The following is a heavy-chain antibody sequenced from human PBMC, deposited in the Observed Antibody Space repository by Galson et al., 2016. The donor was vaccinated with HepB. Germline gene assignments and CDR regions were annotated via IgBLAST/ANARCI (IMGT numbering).Heavy chain of an antibody. D-gene: IGHD6-19*01. Sequence: ETLSLTCTVSGASISGYYLSWLRHPPGKRLEWTGYIYYSGRTNYNPSLKSRVTISADTSKNPFHLKLSSVTAADTAVYYCARDDSGGWYGFHYGMDVWGQGTTVTVSS. CDR1: GASISGYY. CDR2: IYYSGRT. CDR3: ARDDSGGWYGFHYGMDV. J-gene: IGHJ6*02. V-gene: IGHV4-59*01.